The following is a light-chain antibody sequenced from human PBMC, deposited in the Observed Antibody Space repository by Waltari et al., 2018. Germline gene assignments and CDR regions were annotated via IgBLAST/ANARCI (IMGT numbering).Light chain of an antibody. J-gene: IGKJ1*01. V-gene: IGKV3-15*01. Sequence: EIVMTQSPATLSVSPGERATLSCRASQSVSSNLAWYQQKPGQAPRLLIYGASTRATGIPARFSGSGSGTEFTLTISSLQSEDVALYYCQQYYNSPRTFGQGTKVEIK. CDR3: QQYYNSPRT. CDR2: GAS. CDR1: QSVSSN.